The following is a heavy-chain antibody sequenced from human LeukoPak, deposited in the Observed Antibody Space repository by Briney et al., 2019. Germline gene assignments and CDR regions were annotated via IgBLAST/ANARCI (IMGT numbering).Heavy chain of an antibody. J-gene: IGHJ3*02. D-gene: IGHD2-15*01. CDR3: ARGSYSHGFDI. CDR1: GFTFTAFW. CDR2: INNDGSDA. Sequence: GGSLRLSCAASGFTFTAFWMHWVRQAPGKGLMWVSRINNDGSDAIYADSVKGRFTISRDNAQNTLYLQMNSLRDEDTAVYYCARGSYSHGFDIWGQGTMVTVSS. V-gene: IGHV3-74*01.